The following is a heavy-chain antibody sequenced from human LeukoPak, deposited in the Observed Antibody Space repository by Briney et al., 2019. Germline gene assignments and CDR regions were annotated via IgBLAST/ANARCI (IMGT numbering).Heavy chain of an antibody. V-gene: IGHV3-21*01. D-gene: IGHD2-2*01. CDR1: GFTFSGYS. J-gene: IGHJ2*01. CDR2: ISSSSSYI. CDR3: ARVRVTSSRIYWYLDL. Sequence: GGSLRLSCAASGFTFSGYSMNWVRQAPGKGPEWVSSISSSSSYIYYADSVKGRFTISRDNAKNSLYLQMNGLRAEDTAVYYCARVRVTSSRIYWYLDLWGRGTLITVSS.